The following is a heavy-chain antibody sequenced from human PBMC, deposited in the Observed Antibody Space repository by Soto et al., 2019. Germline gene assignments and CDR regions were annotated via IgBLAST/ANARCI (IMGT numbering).Heavy chain of an antibody. V-gene: IGHV1-18*01. J-gene: IGHJ4*02. D-gene: IGHD3-16*02. CDR2: ISAYNGNR. CDR3: ARVLSGEAYDYGWGSYRFSYFDY. Sequence: QVQLVQSGAEVKEPGASVKVSCKAAGYTFTSYGISWVRPAPGQGLAWMGWISAYNGNRKYAQTLQGRVTMTTDTSTSTAYMERRSLRSDDTAVYYCARVLSGEAYDYGWGSYRFSYFDYWGQGTLVTVSS. CDR1: GYTFTSYG.